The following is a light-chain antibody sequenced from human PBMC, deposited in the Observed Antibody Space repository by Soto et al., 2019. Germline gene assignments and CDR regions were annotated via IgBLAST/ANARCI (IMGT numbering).Light chain of an antibody. CDR2: GSN. J-gene: IGLJ2*01. CDR3: AAWDDSLNGPT. V-gene: IGLV1-44*01. CDR1: SSNIGTYT. Sequence: QSVLTQPPSTSGTPGQRVTISCSGGSSNIGTYTVSWYQQFPETAPKLLIYGSNQRPSGVPDRFSGSKSGTSASLSIGGLQSEDEADYYRAAWDDSLNGPTFGGGTKLTVL.